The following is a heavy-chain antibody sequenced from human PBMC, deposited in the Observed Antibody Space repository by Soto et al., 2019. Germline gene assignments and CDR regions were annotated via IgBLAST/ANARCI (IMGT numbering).Heavy chain of an antibody. CDR2: IKSDGSST. V-gene: IGHV3-74*01. J-gene: IGHJ4*02. CDR1: GFTFNDYW. Sequence: EVQLVESGGGLVQTGGSLRLSWEASGFTFNDYWMHWVRQVPGKWLVWVSRIKSDGSSTSYADSVKGRFTISRDNAKNTLYLQMNSLSDDDSAVYYFARGGPYNYGPRGSRVADFGGQGTLVTVSS. D-gene: IGHD5-18*01. CDR3: ARGGPYNYGPRGSRVADF.